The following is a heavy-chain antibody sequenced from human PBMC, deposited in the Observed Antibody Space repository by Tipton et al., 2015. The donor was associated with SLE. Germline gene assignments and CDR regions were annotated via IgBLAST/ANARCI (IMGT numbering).Heavy chain of an antibody. Sequence: TLSLTCTVSGGSISSSSYYWGWIRQPPGKGLEWIGSIYYSGSTYYNPSLKSRVTISVDTSKNQFSLKLSSVTAADTAVYYCARVPRIAAAAFRWFDPWGQGTLVTVSS. J-gene: IGHJ5*02. V-gene: IGHV4-39*07. CDR3: ARVPRIAAAAFRWFDP. D-gene: IGHD6-13*01. CDR1: GGSISSSSYY. CDR2: IYYSGST.